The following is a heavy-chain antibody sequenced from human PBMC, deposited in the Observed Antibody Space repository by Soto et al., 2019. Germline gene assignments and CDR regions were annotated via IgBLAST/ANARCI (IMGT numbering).Heavy chain of an antibody. CDR1: GFTFSSDW. D-gene: IGHD5-12*01. J-gene: IGHJ4*02. V-gene: IGHV3-7*04. Sequence: EVQLVESGGGLVQPGGSLRLSCAASGFTFSSDWLRGVRQAPGNGLQWAASIKHDGSAKNYVDSVKGRFTISGDNAKNSLSLQMSSLRAEDTAVYYCARGYSDYVPLAAPFDYWGQGTLVTVSS. CDR3: ARGYSDYVPLAAPFDY. CDR2: IKHDGSAK.